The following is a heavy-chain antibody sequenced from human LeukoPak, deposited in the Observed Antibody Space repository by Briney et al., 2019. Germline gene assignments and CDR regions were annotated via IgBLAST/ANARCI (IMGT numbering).Heavy chain of an antibody. CDR1: GGSISSGDYY. CDR3: ARVSIYDSSGYPFDY. Sequence: SETLSHTCTVSGGSISSGDYYWSWIRQPPGKGLEWIGYIYYSGSTYYNPSLKSRVTISVDTSKNQFSLKLSSVTAADTAVYYCARVSIYDSSGYPFDYWGQGTLVTVSS. D-gene: IGHD3-22*01. V-gene: IGHV4-30-4*01. CDR2: IYYSGST. J-gene: IGHJ4*02.